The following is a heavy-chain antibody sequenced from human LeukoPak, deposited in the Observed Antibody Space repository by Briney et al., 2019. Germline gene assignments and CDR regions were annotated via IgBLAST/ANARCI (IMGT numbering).Heavy chain of an antibody. J-gene: IGHJ4*02. CDR1: GFTFSSYW. Sequence: GGSLRLSCAASGFTFSSYWMSWVRQAPGKGLEWVANIKQDGSEKYYVDSVKGRFTISRDNAKNSLYLQMNSLRAEDTAVYYCARAPPIARIVVVPAAIAPLDYWGQGTLVTVSS. V-gene: IGHV3-7*01. CDR2: IKQDGSEK. CDR3: ARAPPIARIVVVPAAIAPLDY. D-gene: IGHD2-2*01.